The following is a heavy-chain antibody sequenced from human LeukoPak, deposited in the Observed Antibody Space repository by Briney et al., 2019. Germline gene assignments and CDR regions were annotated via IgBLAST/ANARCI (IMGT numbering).Heavy chain of an antibody. CDR3: AREGRQDYVYFDY. D-gene: IGHD4-17*01. J-gene: IGHJ4*02. Sequence: PSETLSLTCTVSGGSISDYYWSWIRQPPGKGLEWIGYINYSGNTNYNPSLESRVTISVDTSKSQFSLRLTSVTAADTAVFYCAREGRQDYVYFDYWGQGSLVTVSS. CDR2: INYSGNT. CDR1: GGSISDYY. V-gene: IGHV4-59*01.